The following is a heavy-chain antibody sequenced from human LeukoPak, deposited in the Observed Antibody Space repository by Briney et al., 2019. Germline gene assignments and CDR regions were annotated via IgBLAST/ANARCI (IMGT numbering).Heavy chain of an antibody. CDR1: GFTFSSYW. V-gene: IGHV3-74*01. D-gene: IGHD3-10*01. J-gene: IGHJ4*02. Sequence: PGGSLRLSCAASGFTFSSYWMHWVRQAPGKGLVWVSRINSDGSSTSYADSVKGRFTISRDNAKNTLYLQMNSLRAEDTAVYYCARHEIPNPHYYGSGSHGHWGQGTLVTVSS. CDR3: ARHEIPNPHYYGSGSHGH. CDR2: INSDGSST.